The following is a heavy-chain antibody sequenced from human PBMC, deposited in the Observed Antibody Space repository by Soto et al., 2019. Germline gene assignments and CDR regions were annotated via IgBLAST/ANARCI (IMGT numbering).Heavy chain of an antibody. Sequence: SETLSLTCTVSGGSISSYYWSWIRQPPGKGLEWIGYIYYSGSTNYNPSLKSRVTISVDTSKNQFSLKLSSVTAADTAVYYCARENYGSGSLHNWFDPWGQGTL. CDR3: ARENYGSGSLHNWFDP. CDR1: GGSISSYY. V-gene: IGHV4-59*01. CDR2: IYYSGST. D-gene: IGHD3-10*01. J-gene: IGHJ5*02.